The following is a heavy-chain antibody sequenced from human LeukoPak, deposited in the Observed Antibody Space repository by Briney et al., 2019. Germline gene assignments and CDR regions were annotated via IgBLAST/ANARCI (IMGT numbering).Heavy chain of an antibody. J-gene: IGHJ2*01. D-gene: IGHD4-17*01. CDR3: ARGDYGDYTPFDL. Sequence: PSETLSLTCAVYGGSFSGYYWSWIRQPPGKGLEWIGEINHSGSTNYNPSLKSRVTISVDTSKNQFPLKLSSVTAADTAVYYCARGDYGDYTPFDLWGRGTLVTVSS. CDR1: GGSFSGYY. V-gene: IGHV4-34*01. CDR2: INHSGST.